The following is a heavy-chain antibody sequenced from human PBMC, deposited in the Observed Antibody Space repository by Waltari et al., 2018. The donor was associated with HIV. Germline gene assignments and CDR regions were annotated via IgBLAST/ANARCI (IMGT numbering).Heavy chain of an antibody. CDR2: IYPGDSDK. D-gene: IGHD3-22*01. CDR1: GYSFTSYW. V-gene: IGHV5-51*01. J-gene: IGHJ4*02. CDR3: ARPHYDSTGYYLYYFDY. Sequence: EVQLVQSGAEVKKPGESLKISCKVSGYSFTSYWIGWVRQVPGKGLEWMGLIYPGDSDKRYRPSCQGQVTISVDKSISTAYLQWSSLKASDTAMYYCARPHYDSTGYYLYYFDYWGQGTLVTVSS.